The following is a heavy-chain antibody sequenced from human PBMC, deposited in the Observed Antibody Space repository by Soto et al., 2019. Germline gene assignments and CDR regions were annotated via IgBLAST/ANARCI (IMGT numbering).Heavy chain of an antibody. Sequence: PGGSLRLSCAASGFTVSSNYMSWVRQAPGKGLEWVSVIYSGGSTYYADSVKGRFTISRDNSKNTLYLQMNSLRAEDTAVYYCARDVYYYDSSGYYPNWFDPWGQGTLVTVSS. D-gene: IGHD3-22*01. V-gene: IGHV3-66*01. CDR3: ARDVYYYDSSGYYPNWFDP. CDR2: IYSGGST. J-gene: IGHJ5*02. CDR1: GFTVSSNY.